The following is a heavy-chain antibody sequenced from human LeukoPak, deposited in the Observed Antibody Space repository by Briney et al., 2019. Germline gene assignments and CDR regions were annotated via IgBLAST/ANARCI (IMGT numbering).Heavy chain of an antibody. CDR2: IGHNTGAT. Sequence: GASVKVSCQPSRYTFTGYYLHWVRQAPGQGLEWMGRIGHNTGATKYAQKFQGRVAITRDTSISIAYMELSRLRSDDTTVYYCARALDNTYPEDYWGQGTLVTVSS. CDR1: RYTFTGYY. V-gene: IGHV1-2*06. CDR3: ARALDNTYPEDY. D-gene: IGHD1-1*01. J-gene: IGHJ4*02.